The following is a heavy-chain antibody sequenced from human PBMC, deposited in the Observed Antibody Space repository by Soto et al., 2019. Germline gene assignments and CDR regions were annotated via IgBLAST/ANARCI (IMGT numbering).Heavy chain of an antibody. CDR2: IYSTGTT. V-gene: IGHV3-53*01. CDR3: AKDGRGSGSHYNSFGY. Sequence: EVQLVESGGGLIQPGGSLKLSCAASGFTVGNNYMSWVRQAPGKGLEWVSLIYSTGTTKYADSVEGRFTVSRDNAKNTLYLQMNSLRAGDTAVYYCAKDGRGSGSHYNSFGYWGQGTLVTVSS. J-gene: IGHJ4*02. CDR1: GFTVGNNY. D-gene: IGHD3-10*01.